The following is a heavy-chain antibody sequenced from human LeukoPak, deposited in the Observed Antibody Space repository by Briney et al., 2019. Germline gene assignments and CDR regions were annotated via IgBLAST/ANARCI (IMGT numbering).Heavy chain of an antibody. CDR3: ARQDGGYYYWFDP. D-gene: IGHD3-3*01. Sequence: SETLSLTCTVSGGSISSGSYYWAWIRQPPGKGLEWIGTIYYSGSTYYNPSLKSRVTISVDTSKKQFSLKLSSVTAADTAVYYCARQDGGYYYWFDPWGQGTLVTVSS. J-gene: IGHJ5*02. V-gene: IGHV4-39*01. CDR2: IYYSGST. CDR1: GGSISSGSYY.